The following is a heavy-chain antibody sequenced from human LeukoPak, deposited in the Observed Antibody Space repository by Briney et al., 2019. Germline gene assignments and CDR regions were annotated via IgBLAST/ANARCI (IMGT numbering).Heavy chain of an antibody. D-gene: IGHD1-7*01. V-gene: IGHV3-7*01. Sequence: GGSLRLSCVGSGFTLSSYWMSWVRPAPGKGLEWVANIKQTGSEIYYVESVEGRFTISRDNAKEALFLQMNSLSVEDTAVYYCARHFGNYRRHPFDHWGRGTLVTVSS. CDR3: ARHFGNYRRHPFDH. CDR1: GFTLSSYW. CDR2: IKQTGSEI. J-gene: IGHJ4*02.